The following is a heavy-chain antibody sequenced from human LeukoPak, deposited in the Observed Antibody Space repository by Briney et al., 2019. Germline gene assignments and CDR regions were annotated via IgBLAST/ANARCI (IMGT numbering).Heavy chain of an antibody. CDR3: NYDFWSGNDY. CDR2: ISYDGSNK. V-gene: IGHV3-30*03. J-gene: IGHJ4*02. CDR1: GFTFSSYG. Sequence: PGRSLRLSCAASGFTFSSYGMHWVRQAPGKGLEWVAVISYDGSNKYYADSVKGRFTISRDNSKNTLYLQMNSLRAEDTAVYYCNYDFWSGNDYWGQGTLVTVSS. D-gene: IGHD3-3*01.